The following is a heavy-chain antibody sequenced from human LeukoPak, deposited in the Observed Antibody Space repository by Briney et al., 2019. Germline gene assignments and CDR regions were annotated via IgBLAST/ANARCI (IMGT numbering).Heavy chain of an antibody. J-gene: IGHJ4*02. V-gene: IGHV1-46*01. D-gene: IGHD6-6*01. CDR3: AKTAARRFDY. CDR1: GYTFPSYF. CDR2: INPTGGST. Sequence: GASVKASCKASGYTFPSYFMHWVRQAPGQGLEWMGIINPTGGSTTYAQKFQGRVTMTRDTSTSTVHMELSSLRSDDTAVYYCAKTAARRFDYWGQGTLVTVSS.